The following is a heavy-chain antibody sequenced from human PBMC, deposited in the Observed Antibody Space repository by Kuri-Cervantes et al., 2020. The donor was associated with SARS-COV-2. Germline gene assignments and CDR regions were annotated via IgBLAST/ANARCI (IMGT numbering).Heavy chain of an antibody. D-gene: IGHD4-23*01. V-gene: IGHV1-69*13. CDR1: RDTFTTFG. Sequence: SVKVSCKASRDTFTTFGFSWVRQAPGQGLEWMGGIIPFFGTPNYTQRFEGRVTITADQSTRTVHMEMTRLTLEDTAVYFCARDVGYGGSSELDITYFDCWGQGTLVTVSS. CDR3: ARDVGYGGSSELDITYFDC. J-gene: IGHJ4*02. CDR2: IIPFFGTP.